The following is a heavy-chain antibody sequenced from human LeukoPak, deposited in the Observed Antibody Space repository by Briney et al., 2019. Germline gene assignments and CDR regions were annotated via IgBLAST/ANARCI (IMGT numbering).Heavy chain of an antibody. CDR3: ARLRPYSSTWYAYYGMDV. Sequence: PGGSLRLSCAASGFTFSNYGMHWVRQAPGKGLEWVAVILNDGINKNYADSVKGRFTISRDNAKNSLYLQMNSLRADETAVYYCARLRPYSSTWYAYYGMDVWGQGTTVTVSS. CDR2: ILNDGINK. D-gene: IGHD6-13*01. V-gene: IGHV3-33*08. CDR1: GFTFSNYG. J-gene: IGHJ6*02.